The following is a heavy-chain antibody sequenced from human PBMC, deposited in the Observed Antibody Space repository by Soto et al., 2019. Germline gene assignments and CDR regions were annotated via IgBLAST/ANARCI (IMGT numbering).Heavy chain of an antibody. D-gene: IGHD2-2*01. V-gene: IGHV4-34*01. CDR2: INHSGST. J-gene: IGHJ4*02. Sequence: SETLSLTCAVYGGSFSGYYWSWIRQPPGKGLEWIGEINHSGSTNYNPSLKSRITTSVDTSKNQFSLKLSSVTAADTAVYYCARGCGIPGQGSTSCYLDFDYWGQGTLVTVSS. CDR3: ARGCGIPGQGSTSCYLDFDY. CDR1: GGSFSGYY.